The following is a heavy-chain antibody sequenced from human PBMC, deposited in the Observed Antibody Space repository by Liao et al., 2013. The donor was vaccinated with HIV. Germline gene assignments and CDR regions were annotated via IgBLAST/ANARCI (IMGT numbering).Heavy chain of an antibody. Sequence: QVQLQQWGAGLLKPSETLSLTCAVYGGSFSGYYWSWIRQPPGKGLEWIGEINHSGSTNYNPSLKSRVTISVDTSKNQFSLKLSSVTAADTAVYYCARDGGYSYGSAFDIWGQGTMVTVSS. V-gene: IGHV4-34*01. J-gene: IGHJ3*02. CDR1: GGSFSGYY. CDR2: INHSGST. CDR3: ARDGGYSYGSAFDI. D-gene: IGHD5-18*01.